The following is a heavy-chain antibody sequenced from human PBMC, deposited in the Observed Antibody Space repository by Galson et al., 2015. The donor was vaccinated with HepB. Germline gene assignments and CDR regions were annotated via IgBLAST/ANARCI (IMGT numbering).Heavy chain of an antibody. D-gene: IGHD4-17*01. CDR2: ISSSETTI. V-gene: IGHV3-48*01. J-gene: IGHJ4*02. Sequence: SLRLSCAASGFTFSSYSMNWVRQAPGKGLEWVSYISSSETTIYYADSVKGRFTISRDNARNSLFLQMNSLRAEDTAVCYCARGSYGLLDYWGQGTLVTVSS. CDR3: ARGSYGLLDY. CDR1: GFTFSSYS.